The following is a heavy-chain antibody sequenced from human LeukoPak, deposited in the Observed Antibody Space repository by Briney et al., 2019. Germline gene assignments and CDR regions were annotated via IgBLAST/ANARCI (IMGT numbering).Heavy chain of an antibody. CDR3: ARDLGDILTGYYNPYYFDY. J-gene: IGHJ4*02. CDR1: GFTFDDYG. CDR2: INWNGGST. V-gene: IGHV3-20*04. Sequence: GGSLRLSCAASGFTFDDYGMSWVRQAPGKGLEWVSGINWNGGSTGYADSVKGRFTISRDNAKNSLYLQMNSLRAEDTALYYCARDLGDILTGYYNPYYFDYWGQGTLVTVSS. D-gene: IGHD3-9*01.